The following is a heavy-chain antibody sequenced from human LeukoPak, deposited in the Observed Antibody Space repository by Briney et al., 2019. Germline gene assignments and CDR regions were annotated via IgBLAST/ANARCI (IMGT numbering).Heavy chain of an antibody. D-gene: IGHD2-21*02. CDR1: GGSISSYY. CDR2: IYYSGST. Sequence: SETLSLTCTVSGGSISSYYWSWIRQPPGKGLEWIGYIYYSGSTNYNPSLKSRVTISVDTSKNQFSLKLSSVTAADTAVYYCARGSGDCGGDCYRHWYYGMDVWGQGTTVTVSS. V-gene: IGHV4-59*12. CDR3: ARGSGDCGGDCYRHWYYGMDV. J-gene: IGHJ6*02.